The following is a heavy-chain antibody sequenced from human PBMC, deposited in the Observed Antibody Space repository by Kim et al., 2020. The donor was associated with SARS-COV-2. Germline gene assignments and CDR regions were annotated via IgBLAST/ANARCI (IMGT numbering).Heavy chain of an antibody. J-gene: IGHJ1*01. V-gene: IGHV4-39*01. D-gene: IGHD3-22*01. CDR3: ATTPYDRGGFGFFQH. CDR1: GGSISGSIYH. Sequence: SETLSLTCAVSGGSISGSIYHWGWIRQPPGKGLEWIGNIFYSGSTFYNPSLKSRVTISVDTSKNQFSLKLNSVTAADAAIYYCATTPYDRGGFGFFQHWGQGTLVNVSS. CDR2: IFYSGST.